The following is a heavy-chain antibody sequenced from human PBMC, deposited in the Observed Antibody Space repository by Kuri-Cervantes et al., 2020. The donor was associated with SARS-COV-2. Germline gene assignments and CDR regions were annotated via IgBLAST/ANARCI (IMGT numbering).Heavy chain of an antibody. CDR3: ASQLLGVFDY. J-gene: IGHJ4*02. CDR1: GFTFRSYA. D-gene: IGHD3-16*01. V-gene: IGHV3-30-3*01. CDR2: ISYDGSNK. Sequence: GGSLRLSCAASGFTFRSYAMNWVRQAPGKGLEWVAVISYDGSNKYYADSVKGRFTISRDNSKNTLYLQMNSLRAEDTAVYYCASQLLGVFDYWGQGTLVTVSS.